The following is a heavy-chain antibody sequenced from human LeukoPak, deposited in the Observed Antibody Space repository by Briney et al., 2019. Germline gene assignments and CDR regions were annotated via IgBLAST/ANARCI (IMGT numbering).Heavy chain of an antibody. CDR2: IRYSGST. CDR3: AKVSCRGGCFSATNAFDI. J-gene: IGHJ3*02. V-gene: IGHV4-59*03. D-gene: IGHD2-21*02. Sequence: SETLSLTCTVSVDSISIYYWSWMRQPPGKGLEWIGDIRYSGSTNYNPSLKSRVTISVDTSKNQFSLKLSSVTAADTGIQYCAKVSCRGGCFSATNAFDIWGQGTVVTVSS. CDR1: VDSISIYY.